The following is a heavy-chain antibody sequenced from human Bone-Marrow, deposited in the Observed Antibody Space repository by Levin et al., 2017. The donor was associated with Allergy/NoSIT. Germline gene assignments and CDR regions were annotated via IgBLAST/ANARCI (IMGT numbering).Heavy chain of an antibody. CDR3: AKEGGVVIKNYYYYYGMDV. V-gene: IGHV3-30*18. D-gene: IGHD3-3*01. Sequence: PGGSLRLSCAASGFTFSSYGMHWVRQAPGKGLEWVAVISYDGSNKYYADSVKGRFTISRDNSKNTLYLQMNSLRAEDTAVYYCAKEGGVVIKNYYYYYGMDVWGQGTTVTVSS. J-gene: IGHJ6*02. CDR1: GFTFSSYG. CDR2: ISYDGSNK.